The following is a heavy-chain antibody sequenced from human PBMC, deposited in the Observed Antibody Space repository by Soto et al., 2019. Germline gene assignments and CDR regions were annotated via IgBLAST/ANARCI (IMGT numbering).Heavy chain of an antibody. V-gene: IGHV3-23*01. Sequence: GGSVRLSCAASGFTFSSYSMTWVRQGPEKGLEWVSEISADGARTYYADSVKGRFTVSRDNSKNTVYLQMNSLRAEDTAVYYCAQNFDYWGQGTLVTVSS. CDR2: ISADGART. CDR3: AQNFDY. CDR1: GFTFSSYS. J-gene: IGHJ4*02.